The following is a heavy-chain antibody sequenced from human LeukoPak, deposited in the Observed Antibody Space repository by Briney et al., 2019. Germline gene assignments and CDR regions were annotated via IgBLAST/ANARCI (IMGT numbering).Heavy chain of an antibody. J-gene: IGHJ5*02. D-gene: IGHD3-16*02. CDR1: GYTFTGYY. V-gene: IGHV1-2*02. Sequence: ASVKVSCKASGYTFTGYYIHWVRQAPGQGLEWMGWMNPNSGGTKYAQKFQGRVTMTRDTSISTAYMELSRLRSDDTAMYYCARDKLGLGELSLYDQWGQGTLVTVFS. CDR3: ARDKLGLGELSLYDQ. CDR2: MNPNSGGT.